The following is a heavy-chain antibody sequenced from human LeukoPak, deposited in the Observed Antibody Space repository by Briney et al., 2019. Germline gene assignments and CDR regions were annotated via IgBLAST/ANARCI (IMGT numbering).Heavy chain of an antibody. CDR2: IYYTGST. J-gene: IGHJ5*02. CDR1: GGFISSSSHY. CDR3: ARYTYDSRGYKWFDP. D-gene: IGHD3-22*01. Sequence: SETLSLTCTVSGGFISSSSHYWGWIRLPPGKGLEWIGSIYYTGSTYYNPSLKSRATISVDTSENQFSLNVSSVTAADTAVYYCARYTYDSRGYKWFDPWGQGTLVTVSS. V-gene: IGHV4-39*01.